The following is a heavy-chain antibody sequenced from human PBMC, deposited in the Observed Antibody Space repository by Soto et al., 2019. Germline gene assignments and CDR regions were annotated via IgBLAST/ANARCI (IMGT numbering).Heavy chain of an antibody. V-gene: IGHV3-30-3*01. J-gene: IGHJ3*02. Sequence: QVQLEESGGGVVQPGTSLRLSCVASGFTFSSYGMHWVRQAPGKGLEWVAVIPNTENKKYYADSVKGRFTISRDNSQNTLFLQMDSLMSEDTAVYYCARTAGGRVRGALDIWGQATMVTVS. CDR1: GFTFSSYG. D-gene: IGHD6-13*01. CDR3: ARTAGGRVRGALDI. CDR2: IPNTENKK.